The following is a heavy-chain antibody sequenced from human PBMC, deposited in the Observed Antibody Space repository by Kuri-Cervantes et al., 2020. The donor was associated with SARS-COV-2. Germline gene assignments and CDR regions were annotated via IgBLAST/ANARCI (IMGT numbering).Heavy chain of an antibody. D-gene: IGHD3-22*01. J-gene: IGHJ4*02. V-gene: IGHV4-38-2*01. CDR2: IYHSGST. CDR1: GSSISSGYF. Sequence: SETLSLTCAVSGSSISSGYFWGWFRQPPGKGLGWIGSIYHSGSTYYNPSLKSRVTISVDTSKNQFSLKLSSVTAADTAVYYCARQLLYDSSGYPEYYFDYWGQGTLVTVSS. CDR3: ARQLLYDSSGYPEYYFDY.